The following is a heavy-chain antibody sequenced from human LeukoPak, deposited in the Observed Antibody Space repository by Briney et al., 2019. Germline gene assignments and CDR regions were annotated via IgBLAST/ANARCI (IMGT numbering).Heavy chain of an antibody. V-gene: IGHV4-39*07. D-gene: IGHD5-24*01. CDR3: ARNGYKIGSHDY. J-gene: IGHJ4*02. CDR1: GGSISSSSYY. Sequence: SETLSPTCTVSGGSISSSSYYWGWIRQPPGKGLEWIGSIYYSGSTYYNPSLKSRVTISVDTSKNQFSLKLSSVTAADTAVYYCARNGYKIGSHDYWGQGTLVTVSS. CDR2: IYYSGST.